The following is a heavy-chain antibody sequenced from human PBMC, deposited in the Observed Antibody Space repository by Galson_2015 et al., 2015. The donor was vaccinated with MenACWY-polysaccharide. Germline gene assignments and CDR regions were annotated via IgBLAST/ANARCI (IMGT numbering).Heavy chain of an antibody. Sequence: SLRLSCAASGVTFSSYAMTWVRQAPRKGLEWVSSITDGAYSTYYADSVKGRFTISRDNSKNTLYLQMNSLRAEDTAVYYCAKNSTRSYTFDYYGMDAWGQGTTVTVSS. V-gene: IGHV3-23*01. CDR3: AKNSTRSYTFDYYGMDA. CDR1: GVTFSSYA. CDR2: ITDGAYST. J-gene: IGHJ6*02. D-gene: IGHD2/OR15-2a*01.